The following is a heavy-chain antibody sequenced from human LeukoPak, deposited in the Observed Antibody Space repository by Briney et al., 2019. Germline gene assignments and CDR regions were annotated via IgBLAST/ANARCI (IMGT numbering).Heavy chain of an antibody. CDR3: AREGGNLGLTYYFDF. Sequence: ASVKVSCKASGYTFTNYDIIWVRQAPGQGLEWMGRMNPNSGNTDSVQQFQGRVSMTRNTSISTAFMELSSLRSEDTAVYYCAREGGNLGLTYYFDFWGQGTLVTVSS. CDR1: GYTFTNYD. J-gene: IGHJ4*02. V-gene: IGHV1-8*01. D-gene: IGHD4-23*01. CDR2: MNPNSGNT.